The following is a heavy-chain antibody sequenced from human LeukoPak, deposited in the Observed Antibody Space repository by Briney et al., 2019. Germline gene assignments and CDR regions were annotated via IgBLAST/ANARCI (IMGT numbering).Heavy chain of an antibody. CDR2: IYENGGTT. D-gene: IGHD5-12*01. J-gene: IGHJ1*01. V-gene: IGHV3-23*01. Sequence: GGSLRLSCVGSGSTFRSHAMSWVRQAPEKGLEFVSGIYENGGTTYYADSVKGRFSISRDNSKNTLYLQMDSLRGEVTAVYYCAKDGCSGCPPLEVQHWGQGTLVTVSS. CDR3: AKDGCSGCPPLEVQH. CDR1: GSTFRSHA.